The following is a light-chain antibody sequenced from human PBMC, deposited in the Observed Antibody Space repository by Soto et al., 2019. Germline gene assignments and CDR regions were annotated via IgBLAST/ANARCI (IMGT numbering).Light chain of an antibody. Sequence: DIQMTQSPSSLSASVGDRVTITCRANQSISSYFKWYQQKPGKAPKLLIYAASSLQSGVPSRFSGSGSGTDFTLTISSLQPEDFATYSGIFGGGTKVEIK. CDR3: I. J-gene: IGKJ4*01. V-gene: IGKV1-39*01. CDR2: AAS. CDR1: QSISSY.